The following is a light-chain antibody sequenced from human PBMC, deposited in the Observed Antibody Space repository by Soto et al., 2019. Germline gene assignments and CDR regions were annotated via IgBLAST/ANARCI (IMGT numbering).Light chain of an antibody. Sequence: EIVLTQSPGTLSLSPGERATLSCRASQSVSSSCLAWYQQKPGQAPRLLIYDASNRATGIPARFSGSGSGTDFTLTISSLEPEDFAVYYCQQRSNWPPSWTFGQGTKVDIK. V-gene: IGKV3D-20*02. J-gene: IGKJ1*01. CDR2: DAS. CDR1: QSVSSSC. CDR3: QQRSNWPPSWT.